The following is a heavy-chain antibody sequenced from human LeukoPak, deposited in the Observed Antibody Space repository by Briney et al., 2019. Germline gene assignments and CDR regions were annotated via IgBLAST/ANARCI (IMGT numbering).Heavy chain of an antibody. V-gene: IGHV3-23*01. Sequence: PGGSLRLSCAASGFTFSSYAMSWVRQAPGKGLEWVSAISGSGGSTYYADSVKGRFTISRGNSKNTLYLQMNSLRAEDTAVYYCAKVSCTNGVCPYYFDYWGQGTLVTVSS. CDR2: ISGSGGST. CDR3: AKVSCTNGVCPYYFDY. J-gene: IGHJ4*02. D-gene: IGHD2-8*01. CDR1: GFTFSSYA.